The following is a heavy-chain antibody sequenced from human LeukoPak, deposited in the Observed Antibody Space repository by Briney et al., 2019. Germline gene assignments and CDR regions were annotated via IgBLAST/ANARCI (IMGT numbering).Heavy chain of an antibody. CDR2: IWYDGSNQ. CDR3: AKSYCTYDVCYIANFDY. D-gene: IGHD2-8*01. V-gene: IGHV3-33*06. Sequence: GGSLRLSCTASGFTFRNYGMHWVRQAPGKGLEWVALIWYDGSNQDYADSVRGRFTVSRDNSKNTVYLQMNSLRAEDTAVYYCAKSYCTYDVCYIANFDYWGQGTLVTVSS. J-gene: IGHJ4*02. CDR1: GFTFRNYG.